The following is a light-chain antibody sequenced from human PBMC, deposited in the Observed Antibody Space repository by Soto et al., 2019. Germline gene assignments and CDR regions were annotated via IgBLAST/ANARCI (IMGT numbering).Light chain of an antibody. V-gene: IGKV2-28*01. CDR3: MQAQANPLA. Sequence: DIVMTQSPLSLPVTPGEPASISCRSSQSLLNSNGYNYLDWYLQKPGQSPQLLMYLASNRASGVPDRFSGSGSGTDFTLKISRVEAEDVGVYYCMQAQANPLAFGGGTKVDIK. J-gene: IGKJ4*01. CDR1: QSLLNSNGYNY. CDR2: LAS.